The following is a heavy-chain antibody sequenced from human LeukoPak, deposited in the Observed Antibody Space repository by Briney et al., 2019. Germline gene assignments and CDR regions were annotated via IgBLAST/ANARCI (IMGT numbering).Heavy chain of an antibody. CDR2: ISSSSSYI. D-gene: IGHD3-10*01. CDR3: ARHEYYYGSASYQFYFDY. CDR1: GFTFSSYS. Sequence: GGSLRLSCAASGFTFSSYSMNWVRQAPGKGLEWVSSISSSSSYIYYADSVKGRFTISRDNAKNSLYLQMNSLRAEDTAVYYCARHEYYYGSASYQFYFDYWGQGTLVTVSS. J-gene: IGHJ4*02. V-gene: IGHV3-21*01.